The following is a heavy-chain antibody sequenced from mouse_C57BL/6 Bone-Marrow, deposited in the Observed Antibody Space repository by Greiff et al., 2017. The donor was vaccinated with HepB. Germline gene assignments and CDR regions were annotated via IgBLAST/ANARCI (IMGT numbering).Heavy chain of an antibody. Sequence: QVQLQQSGAELVRPGTSVKVSCKASGYAFTNYLIEWVKQRPGQGLEWIGVINPGSGGTNYNEKFKGKATLTADKSSSTAYMQLSSLTSEDSAVYFWARRDYYGAMDDWGQGTSVTVSS. CDR3: ARRDYYGAMDD. D-gene: IGHD1-1*01. CDR2: INPGSGGT. J-gene: IGHJ4*01. V-gene: IGHV1-54*01. CDR1: GYAFTNYL.